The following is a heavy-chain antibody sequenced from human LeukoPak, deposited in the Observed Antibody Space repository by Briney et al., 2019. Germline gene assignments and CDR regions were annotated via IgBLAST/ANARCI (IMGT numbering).Heavy chain of an antibody. CDR1: GYSFPSYW. V-gene: IGHV5-51*02. Sequence: GESLKISCKGSGYSFPSYWTAGVRQMPGKGLEWMGIIYPGDSDTRYSPSFQGQVTISADKSISTAYLQWSSLKASDTAMYYCARPYDSGWTGFEYWGQGTLVTISS. J-gene: IGHJ4*02. D-gene: IGHD6-19*01. CDR3: ARPYDSGWTGFEY. CDR2: IYPGDSDT.